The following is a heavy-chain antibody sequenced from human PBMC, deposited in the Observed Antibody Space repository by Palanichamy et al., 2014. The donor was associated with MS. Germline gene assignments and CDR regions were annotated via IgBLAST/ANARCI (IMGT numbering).Heavy chain of an antibody. CDR1: GFTFSSYA. V-gene: IGHV3-30*18. CDR2: ISYDGSNK. D-gene: IGHD2-21*02. J-gene: IGHJ4*02. Sequence: QVQLVESGGGVVQPGRSRRLSCAASGFTFSSYAMHWVRQAPGKGLEWVAVISYDGSNKYYVDSVKGRFTISRDNSKNTLYLQMNSLRIEDTAVYYCAKDLGLRSYYLDYWGQGTLVTVSS. CDR3: AKDLGLRSYYLDY.